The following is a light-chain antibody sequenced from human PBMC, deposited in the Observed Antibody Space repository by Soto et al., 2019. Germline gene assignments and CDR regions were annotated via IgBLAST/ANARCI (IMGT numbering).Light chain of an antibody. CDR3: QQYNNWQT. CDR2: GAS. CDR1: QSVSSN. V-gene: IGKV3-15*01. Sequence: EIVLTQSPGTLSLSPGEGATLSCRASQSVSSNLAWYQQKPGQAPRLLIYGASTRATGIPARFSGSGSGTEFTLTISSLQSEDFAVYYCQQYNNWQTFGQGTKVDIK. J-gene: IGKJ1*01.